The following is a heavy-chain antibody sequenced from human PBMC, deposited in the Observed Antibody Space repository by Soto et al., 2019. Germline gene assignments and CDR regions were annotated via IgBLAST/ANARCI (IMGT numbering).Heavy chain of an antibody. Sequence: QVQLVESGGGVVQPGRSLRLPCAASGFTFSSYAMHWVRQAPGKGLEWVAVISYDGSNKYYAESVKGRFTMSRDNSKNTLYLQMNSLRPEDTAVYYCARGGGFSHDGFDLWGQGTMVTVSS. CDR2: ISYDGSNK. CDR3: ARGGGFSHDGFDL. J-gene: IGHJ3*01. CDR1: GFTFSSYA. V-gene: IGHV3-30-3*01. D-gene: IGHD3-10*01.